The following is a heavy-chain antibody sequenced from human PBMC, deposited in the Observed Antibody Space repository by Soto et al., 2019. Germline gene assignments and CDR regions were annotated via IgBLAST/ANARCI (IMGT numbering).Heavy chain of an antibody. D-gene: IGHD4-17*01. Sequence: GGSLRLSCAASGFTFSSYAMSWVRQAPVKGLEWVSAISGSGGSTYYADSVKGRFTISSDNSKNTLYLQMNSLRAEDTAVYYCAKDPGYGGEYFQHWGQGTLVTVSS. CDR2: ISGSGGST. V-gene: IGHV3-23*01. J-gene: IGHJ1*01. CDR1: GFTFSSYA. CDR3: AKDPGYGGEYFQH.